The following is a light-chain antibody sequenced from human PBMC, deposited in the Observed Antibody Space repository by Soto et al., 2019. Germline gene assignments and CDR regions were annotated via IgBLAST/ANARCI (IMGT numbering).Light chain of an antibody. CDR1: SRDGGGYNY. J-gene: IGLJ1*01. V-gene: IGLV2-14*01. CDR2: DVS. CDR3: CSYTTSNTRQIV. Sequence: SAERRPGTVSGSPWSSDTDSRTGTSRDGGGYNYVSWYQQHPGKAPKFMIYDVSNRPSGVSNRFSGSKSGNTASLTISGLQAEEEADYYCCSYTTSNTRQIVFGTGTKVTVL.